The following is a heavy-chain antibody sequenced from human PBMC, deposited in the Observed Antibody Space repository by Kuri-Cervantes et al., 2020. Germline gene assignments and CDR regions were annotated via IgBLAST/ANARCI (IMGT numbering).Heavy chain of an antibody. J-gene: IGHJ4*02. D-gene: IGHD6-13*01. CDR2: INHSGST. CDR1: GFTFSNAW. CDR3: ARGEMKGIAKTFDY. Sequence: ESLKISCAASGFTFSNAWMSWVRQAPGKGLEWVGEINHSGSTNYNPSLKSRVTISVDTSKNQFSLKLSSVTAADTAMYYCARGEMKGIAKTFDYWGQGTLVTVSS. V-gene: IGHV4-34*01.